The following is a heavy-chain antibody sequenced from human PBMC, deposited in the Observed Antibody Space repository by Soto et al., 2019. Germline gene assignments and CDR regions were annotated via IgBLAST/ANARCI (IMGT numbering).Heavy chain of an antibody. CDR2: IIPIFGTA. CDR3: ARDRSYYDSSGVYFDL. D-gene: IGHD3-22*01. Sequence: QVQLVQSGAEVKKPGSSVKVSCKASGGTFSSYAISWVRQAPGQGLEWMGGIIPIFGTANYAQKFQGRVTITADESTSTADMELGSLRSEDTAVYYCARDRSYYDSSGVYFDLWGRGTLDTVSS. CDR1: GGTFSSYA. V-gene: IGHV1-69*01. J-gene: IGHJ2*01.